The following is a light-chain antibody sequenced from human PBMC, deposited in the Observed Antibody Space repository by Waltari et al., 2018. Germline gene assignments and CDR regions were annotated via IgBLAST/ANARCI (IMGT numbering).Light chain of an antibody. V-gene: IGLV3-19*01. CDR1: SLRRNY. CDR2: GQD. Sequence: SSELTQDPAVSVALGQTVSITCQGDSLRRNYASWNQQRPGQAPILILYGQDNRPSGIPDRFSGSTSGNTASLTITGAQAEDEADYYCLSRDTTSTRVFGGGTRLTV. CDR3: LSRDTTSTRV. J-gene: IGLJ3*02.